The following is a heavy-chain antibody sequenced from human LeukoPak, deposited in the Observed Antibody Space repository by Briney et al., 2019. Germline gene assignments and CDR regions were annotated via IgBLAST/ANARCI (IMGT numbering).Heavy chain of an antibody. CDR2: ITATGDTA. Sequence: GGSLRLSCVGSGFTFIKCAISWVRQAPGKGLEWVAIITATGDTAYYADSVKGRYTISRDNSRNTVYMQMDSLRAEDTAIYYCAGDRNSDWYSPLDYWGQGAQVTVS. D-gene: IGHD6-19*01. CDR3: AGDRNSDWYSPLDY. CDR1: GFTFIKCA. V-gene: IGHV3-23*01. J-gene: IGHJ4*02.